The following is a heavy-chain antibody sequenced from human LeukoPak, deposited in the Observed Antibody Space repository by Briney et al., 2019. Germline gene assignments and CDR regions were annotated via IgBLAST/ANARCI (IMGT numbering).Heavy chain of an antibody. D-gene: IGHD6-13*01. CDR3: ARWSYIAAAGTRQFYYYYGMDV. CDR1: GYSFTSYW. J-gene: IGHJ6*02. Sequence: GESLQISCKGSGYSFTSYWIGWVRPLPGKGLEWMGIIYPGDSDTRYSPSFQGQVTISADKSISTAYLQWSSLKASDTAMYYCARWSYIAAAGTRQFYYYYGMDVWGQGTTVTVSS. CDR2: IYPGDSDT. V-gene: IGHV5-51*01.